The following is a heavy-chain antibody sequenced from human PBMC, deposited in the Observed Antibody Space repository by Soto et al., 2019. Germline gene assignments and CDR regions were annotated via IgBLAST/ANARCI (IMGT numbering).Heavy chain of an antibody. CDR2: IYHSGST. D-gene: IGHD4-4*01. Sequence: SETLSLTCSVSGGSISSYYWSWIRQPPGKGLEWIGYIYHSGSTNYNPSLRSRVTMSVDTSKNQFSLRLRSVTAADTAVYYCARYISASTLNYFDPCCQRTLLSLSS. CDR1: GGSISSYY. CDR3: ARYISASTLNYFDP. V-gene: IGHV4-59*01. J-gene: IGHJ5*02.